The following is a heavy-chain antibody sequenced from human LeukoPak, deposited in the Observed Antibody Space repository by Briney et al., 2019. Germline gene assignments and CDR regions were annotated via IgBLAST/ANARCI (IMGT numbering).Heavy chain of an antibody. CDR2: ITGGGGST. J-gene: IGHJ4*02. D-gene: IGHD3-3*01. Sequence: GGSLGLSCVASGFTVYNFAMSWVRQAPGKGLEWVSLITGGGGSTDYADSVKGRFTISRDNSKNTLYLQMNSLRVEDTATYYCAKDGRSGAPFDRWGQGTVLTVSS. V-gene: IGHV3-23*01. CDR3: AKDGRSGAPFDR. CDR1: GFTVYNFA.